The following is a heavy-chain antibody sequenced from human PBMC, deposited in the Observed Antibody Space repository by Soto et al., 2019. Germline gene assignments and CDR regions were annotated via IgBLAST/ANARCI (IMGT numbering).Heavy chain of an antibody. D-gene: IGHD4-17*01. V-gene: IGHV4-59*08. Sequence: SDTLSLTCTVSSGPDRSHNWGWIRQPPGRGLEWIGYVYYNGDTAYNPSIRGRVTISADTSTNDISLTLNSVTAADTAVYYCVRQGIDYLHGLVDVWGQGTTVT. J-gene: IGHJ6*02. CDR3: VRQGIDYLHGLVDV. CDR1: SGPDRSHN. CDR2: VYYNGDT.